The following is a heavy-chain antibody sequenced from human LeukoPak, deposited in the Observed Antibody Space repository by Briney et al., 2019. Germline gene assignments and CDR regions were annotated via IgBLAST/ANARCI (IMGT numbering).Heavy chain of an antibody. Sequence: SETLSLTCAVSGYSISSGYYWGWIRQPPGKGLEWIGYIYYSGSTNYNPSLKSRVSISVDTSKNQLSLKLSSVTAADTAMYYCARGSAFDIWGQGTMVTVSS. CDR1: GYSISSGYY. CDR3: ARGSAFDI. V-gene: IGHV4-61*01. J-gene: IGHJ3*02. CDR2: IYYSGST.